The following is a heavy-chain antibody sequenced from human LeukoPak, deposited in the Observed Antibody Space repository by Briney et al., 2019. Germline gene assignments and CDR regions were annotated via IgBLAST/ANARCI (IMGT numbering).Heavy chain of an antibody. CDR3: AREVSSSGWLVIFDY. CDR2: ISSSSNYI. Sequence: GGSLRLSCAASGFTFSSYSMNWVRQAPGKGLEWVSSISSSSNYIYYADSVKGRFTISRDNAKNSLYLQMNSLRAEDTAVYYCAREVSSSGWLVIFDYWGQGTLVTVSS. D-gene: IGHD6-19*01. J-gene: IGHJ4*02. CDR1: GFTFSSYS. V-gene: IGHV3-21*01.